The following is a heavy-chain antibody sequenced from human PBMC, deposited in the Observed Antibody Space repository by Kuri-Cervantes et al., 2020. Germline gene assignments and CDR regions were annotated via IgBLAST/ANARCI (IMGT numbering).Heavy chain of an antibody. D-gene: IGHD1-14*01. CDR1: GFTFSNYL. V-gene: IGHV3-7*01. CDR3: ARPRHSASRYEFDY. Sequence: GESLKISCAASGFTFSNYLMSWVRQAPGKGLEWVANIKQDGSDKYYVDSVEGRFTISRDNAKDSLYLQMNSLRADDTAVYYCARPRHSASRYEFDYWGQGTLVTVSS. CDR2: IKQDGSDK. J-gene: IGHJ4*02.